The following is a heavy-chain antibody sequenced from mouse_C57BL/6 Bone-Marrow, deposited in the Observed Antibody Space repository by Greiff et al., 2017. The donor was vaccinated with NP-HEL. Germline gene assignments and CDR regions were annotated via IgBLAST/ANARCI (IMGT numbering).Heavy chain of an antibody. CDR3: AIRYFDV. J-gene: IGHJ1*03. CDR2: ISYDGSN. CDR1: GYSITSGYY. Sequence: EVKLMESGPGLVKPSQSLSLTCSVTGYSITSGYYWNWIRQFPGNKLEWMGYISYDGSNNYNPSLKNRISITRDTSKNQFFLKLNSVTTEDTATYYCAIRYFDVWGTGTTVTVSS. V-gene: IGHV3-6*01.